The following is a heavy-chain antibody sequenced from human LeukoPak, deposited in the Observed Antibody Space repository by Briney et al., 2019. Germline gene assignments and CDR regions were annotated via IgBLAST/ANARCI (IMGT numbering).Heavy chain of an antibody. CDR1: GYTFTSYG. D-gene: IGHD3-9*01. CDR3: ARAAFSGEYDILTPCHP. J-gene: IGHJ5*02. Sequence: SVKVSCKASGYTFTSYGISWVRQAPGQGLEWMGGIIPIFGTANYAQKFQGRVTITADKSTSTAYMELSSLRSEDTAVYYCARAAFSGEYDILTPCHPWGQGTLVTVSS. CDR2: IIPIFGTA. V-gene: IGHV1-69*06.